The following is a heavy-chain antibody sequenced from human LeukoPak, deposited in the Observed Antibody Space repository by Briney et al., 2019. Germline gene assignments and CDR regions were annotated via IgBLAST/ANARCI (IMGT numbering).Heavy chain of an antibody. CDR3: ARGDSGSYLAAIY. CDR2: MNPNSGNT. V-gene: IGHV1-8*01. Sequence: ASVKVSCKASGYTFTSYDINWVRQATGQGLEWMGWMNPNSGNTGYAQKFQGRVTMTRDTSISTAYMELSRLRSDDTAVYYCARGDSGSYLAAIYWDQGTLVTVSS. D-gene: IGHD1-26*01. CDR1: GYTFTSYD. J-gene: IGHJ4*02.